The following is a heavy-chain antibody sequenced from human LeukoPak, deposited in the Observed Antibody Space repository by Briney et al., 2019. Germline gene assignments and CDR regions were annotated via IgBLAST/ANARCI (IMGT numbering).Heavy chain of an antibody. D-gene: IGHD3-22*01. J-gene: IGHJ3*02. CDR2: INSDGSRI. Sequence: PGGSLRLSCAASEFTFSSYWMFWVRQPPGKGLVWVSRINSDGSRITYADYVKGPFTISRDNAKNTLFLQMNSLRAEDTAVYYCARGPYYDSSGYLAFDIWGQGTMVTVSS. V-gene: IGHV3-74*01. CDR3: ARGPYYDSSGYLAFDI. CDR1: EFTFSSYW.